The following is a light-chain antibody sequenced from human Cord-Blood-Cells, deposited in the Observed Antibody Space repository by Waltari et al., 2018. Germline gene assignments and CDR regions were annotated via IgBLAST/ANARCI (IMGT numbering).Light chain of an antibody. Sequence: QSALTQPASVSGSPGQSITISCTGTSSDVGGSNYVPCYQQHPGKAPKLMIYDVSNRPSGVSNRFSGSKSGNTASLTISGLQAEDEADYYCSSYTSSSTFVVFGGGTKLTVL. CDR2: DVS. J-gene: IGLJ2*01. CDR1: SSDVGGSNY. V-gene: IGLV2-14*01. CDR3: SSYTSSSTFVV.